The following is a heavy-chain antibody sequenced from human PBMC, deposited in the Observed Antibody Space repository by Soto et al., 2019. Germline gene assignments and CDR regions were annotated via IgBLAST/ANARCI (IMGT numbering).Heavy chain of an antibody. CDR2: INPSGGST. D-gene: IGHD6-13*01. CDR3: ARGWGIAAPGPNWFDP. J-gene: IGHJ5*02. Sequence: ASVKVSCKASGYSFTRYYMHWVRQAPGQGPEWMGIINPSGGSTSYAQKFQGRVTMTRDTSTSTAYMELSSLRSEDTAVYYCARGWGIAAPGPNWFDPWGQGTLVTVSS. V-gene: IGHV1-46*01. CDR1: GYSFTRYY.